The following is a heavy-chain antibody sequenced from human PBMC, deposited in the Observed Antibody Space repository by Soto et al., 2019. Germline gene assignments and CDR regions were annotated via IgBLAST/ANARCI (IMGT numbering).Heavy chain of an antibody. Sequence: ASVKVSCKASGYTFTGYYMHWVRQAPGQGLEWVGWIGVYNYDTKYAQKLQGRVTLTTEISTSTVYMELRSLRSDDTAVYYCARDESFYGSGFDYWGLGTLVTVSS. D-gene: IGHD3-10*01. J-gene: IGHJ4*02. CDR1: GYTFTGYY. CDR2: IGVYNYDT. V-gene: IGHV1-18*04. CDR3: ARDESFYGSGFDY.